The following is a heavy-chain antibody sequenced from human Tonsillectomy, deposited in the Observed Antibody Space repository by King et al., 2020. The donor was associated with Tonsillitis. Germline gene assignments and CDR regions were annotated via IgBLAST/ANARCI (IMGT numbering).Heavy chain of an antibody. CDR2: ISWDGGSS. J-gene: IGHJ6*02. CDR1: GFTFDDYT. V-gene: IGHV3-43*01. CDR3: AKAYCSGGTCYPGGHYYGMDV. D-gene: IGHD2-15*01. Sequence: VQLVESGGVVVQPGGSLRLSCAASGFTFDDYTMHWVRQAPGKGLEWVSLISWDGGSSYYSDSGKGRFTTSRDKSKNSLYLQMNSLRSEDTALYYCAKAYCSGGTCYPGGHYYGMDVWGQGTTVTVSS.